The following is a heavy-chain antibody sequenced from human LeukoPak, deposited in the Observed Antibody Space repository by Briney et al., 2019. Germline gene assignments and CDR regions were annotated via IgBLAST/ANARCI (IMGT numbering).Heavy chain of an antibody. D-gene: IGHD3-10*01. Sequence: PGGTLRLSCAASGFSFSTYGMSWVRQTPGKGLEWVSRVSASGGRTYYADSVKGRFTISRGNSKNTMSLQMNNLRADDTAVYYCAKSYASGSFYDSWGQGTLVTVSS. V-gene: IGHV3-23*01. CDR1: GFSFSTYG. CDR3: AKSYASGSFYDS. CDR2: VSASGGRT. J-gene: IGHJ4*02.